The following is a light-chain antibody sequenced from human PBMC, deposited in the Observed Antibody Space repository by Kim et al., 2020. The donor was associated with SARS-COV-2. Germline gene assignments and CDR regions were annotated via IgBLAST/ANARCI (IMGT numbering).Light chain of an antibody. V-gene: IGKV1-5*03. J-gene: IGKJ4*01. Sequence: DIQMTQSPSALSASVGDTVTITCRASESVGTLLSWFQQRPGKAPNLLIYSTSTLAAGVPSRFSGSGSVTEFSLTISSLQPDDFATYYYRQSHTYPLTFGEGTKVDIK. CDR2: STS. CDR1: ESVGTL. CDR3: RQSHTYPLT.